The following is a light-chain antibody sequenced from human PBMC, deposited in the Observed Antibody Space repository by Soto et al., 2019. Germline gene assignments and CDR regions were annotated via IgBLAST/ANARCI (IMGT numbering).Light chain of an antibody. J-gene: IGKJ1*01. Sequence: EIVMTQSPGTLSVSPGERATLSCRASQSVSSNLAWYQQKPGQAPSLLIYGASTRATGIPARFSGTGSGTEFTLTISSLQSENFAFYYCQQYSNWPGTFGQGPR. CDR3: QQYSNWPGT. CDR2: GAS. V-gene: IGKV3-15*01. CDR1: QSVSSN.